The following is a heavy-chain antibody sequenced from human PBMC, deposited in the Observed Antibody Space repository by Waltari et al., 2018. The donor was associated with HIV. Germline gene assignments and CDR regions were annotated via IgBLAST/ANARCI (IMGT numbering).Heavy chain of an antibody. CDR1: GASISSYY. CDR3: ARFPGVPAANINWLDP. V-gene: IGHV4-59*01. J-gene: IGHJ5*02. CDR2: TSYSGRT. Sequence: QVQLQESGPGLVKPSETLSLTCTVSGASISSYYWSWIRQPPGKGLEWIGYTSYSGRTNSNPSLKSRLTISLDTSKNQFSLKLSSVTAADTAVYYCARFPGVPAANINWLDPWGQGTLVTVSS. D-gene: IGHD2-2*01.